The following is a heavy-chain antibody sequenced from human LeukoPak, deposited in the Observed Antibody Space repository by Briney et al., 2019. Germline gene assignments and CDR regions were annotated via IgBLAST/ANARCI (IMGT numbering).Heavy chain of an antibody. CDR3: ARPLSRVPAVSGRAFDI. Sequence: PSETLSLTCAVSGYSISSGYYWGWIRQPPGKGLEWIGSIYHSGSTYYNPSLKSRVTISVDTSKNQFSLKLSSVTAADTAVYYFARPLSRVPAVSGRAFDIWGQGTMVTVSS. D-gene: IGHD2-2*01. V-gene: IGHV4-38-2*01. CDR2: IYHSGST. CDR1: GYSISSGYY. J-gene: IGHJ3*02.